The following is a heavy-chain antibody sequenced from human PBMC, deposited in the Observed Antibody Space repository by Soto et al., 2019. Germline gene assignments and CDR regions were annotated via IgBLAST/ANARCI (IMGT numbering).Heavy chain of an antibody. CDR3: ASPPVPGTTYTDAFDI. CDR2: IIPIFGTA. J-gene: IGHJ3*02. Sequence: ASVKVSCKASGGTFSSYAISWVRQAPGQGLEWMGGIIPIFGTANYAQKFQGRVTITADESTSTAYMELSSLRSEDTAVYYRASPPVPGTTYTDAFDIWGQGTMVTVSS. CDR1: GGTFSSYA. V-gene: IGHV1-69*13. D-gene: IGHD1-7*01.